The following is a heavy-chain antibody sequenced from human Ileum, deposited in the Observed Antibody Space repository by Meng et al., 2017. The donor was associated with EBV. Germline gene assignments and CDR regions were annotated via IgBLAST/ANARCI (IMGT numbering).Heavy chain of an antibody. CDR2: ISYDGSNK. Sequence: QGQVVESGGGVVQPGRSLRLSCAASGFTFSGYAMHWVRQAPGKGLEWVAVISYDGSNKYYADSVKGRFTISRDNSKNTLYLQMNSLRAEDTAVYYCARDRDGYHDYWGQGTLVTVSS. J-gene: IGHJ4*02. CDR3: ARDRDGYHDY. D-gene: IGHD5-24*01. CDR1: GFTFSGYA. V-gene: IGHV3-30-3*01.